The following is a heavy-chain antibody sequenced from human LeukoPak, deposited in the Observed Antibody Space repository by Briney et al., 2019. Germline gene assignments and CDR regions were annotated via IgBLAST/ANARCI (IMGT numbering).Heavy chain of an antibody. J-gene: IGHJ4*02. CDR1: GGSISRYY. CDR3: ARLMNIAAADF. D-gene: IGHD6-13*01. CDR2: IYYSGSS. Sequence: SETLSLTCTVSGGSISRYYWSWIRQPPGKGLEWIGYIYYSGSSNYNPSLKSRVTISVDMSKNQFSLKLTSVTAADTAVYYCARLMNIAAADFWGQGTLVTVSS. V-gene: IGHV4-59*08.